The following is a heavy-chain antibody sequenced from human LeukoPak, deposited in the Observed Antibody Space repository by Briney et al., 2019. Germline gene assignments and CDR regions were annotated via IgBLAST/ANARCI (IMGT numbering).Heavy chain of an antibody. V-gene: IGHV4-39*02. CDR1: GGSISSSSYY. CDR2: IYYSGST. Sequence: SETLSLTCTVSGGSISSSSYYWGWIRQPPGKGLEWIGSIYYSGSTYYNPSLKGRVTISVDTSKNQFSLKLSSVTAADTSVYYCARDRQGPNWFDPWGQGTLVTVSS. J-gene: IGHJ5*02. CDR3: ARDRQGPNWFDP.